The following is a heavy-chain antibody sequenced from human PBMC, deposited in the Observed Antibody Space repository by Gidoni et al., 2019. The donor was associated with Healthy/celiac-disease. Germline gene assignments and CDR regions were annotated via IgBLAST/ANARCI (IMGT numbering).Heavy chain of an antibody. J-gene: IGHJ4*02. D-gene: IGHD3-22*01. Sequence: QVQLQQWGAGLLKPSETLSLTCAMSGPSFSGYYWSWIRQSPGRGLEWIAEITHTGSTNYKPSLRSRVTIAVDASKNQFSLQLRSVTAAETAVYYGARGRYHDSSGFPYWGQGTLVTVSS. CDR1: GPSFSGYY. CDR2: ITHTGST. V-gene: IGHV4-34*01. CDR3: ARGRYHDSSGFPY.